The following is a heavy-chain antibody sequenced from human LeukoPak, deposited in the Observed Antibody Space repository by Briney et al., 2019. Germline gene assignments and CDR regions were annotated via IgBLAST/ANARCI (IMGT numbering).Heavy chain of an antibody. CDR1: GGSISSYY. CDR2: IYYSGST. J-gene: IGHJ4*02. CDR3: ARHGSGQLLYRSRFDY. D-gene: IGHD2-2*02. Sequence: SETLSLTCIVSGGSISSYYWSWIRQPPGKGLEWIGYIYYSGSTNYNPSLKSRVTISVDTSKNQFSLKLSSVTAADTAVYYCARHGSGQLLYRSRFDYWGQGTLVTVSS. V-gene: IGHV4-59*01.